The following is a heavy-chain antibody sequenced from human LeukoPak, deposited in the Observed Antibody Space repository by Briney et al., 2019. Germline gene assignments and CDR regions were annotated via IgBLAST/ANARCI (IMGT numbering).Heavy chain of an antibody. J-gene: IGHJ4*02. CDR3: VRDLILVWTPGDDFDH. CDR1: GFTFSNYW. V-gene: IGHV3-74*01. D-gene: IGHD3-16*01. CDR2: INERATII. Sequence: GESLRLSCAASGFTFSNYWMHWVRQAPGKGLEWVSRINERATIISYADSVKGRFTISRENARNTLYLQMNSLTAEDTAVYYCVRDLILVWTPGDDFDHWGREPWSPSPQ.